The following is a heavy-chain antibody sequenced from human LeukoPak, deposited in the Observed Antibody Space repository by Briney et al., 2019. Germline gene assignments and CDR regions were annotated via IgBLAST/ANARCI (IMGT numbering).Heavy chain of an antibody. Sequence: GWFLRCSCGASGFNFISYGMHWVRKAPGKGLEWVSSISRSSRYIYYADSVKGRFTISRDNAKNSLYLQMNSLRAEDTAVYYCARARSHVDYVGGFGYWGQGMLVTVSS. J-gene: IGHJ4*02. CDR1: GFNFISYG. CDR2: ISRSSRYI. CDR3: ARARSHVDYVGGFGY. D-gene: IGHD4-17*01. V-gene: IGHV3-21*01.